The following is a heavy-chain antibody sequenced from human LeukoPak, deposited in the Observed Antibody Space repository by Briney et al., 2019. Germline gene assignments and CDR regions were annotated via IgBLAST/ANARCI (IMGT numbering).Heavy chain of an antibody. Sequence: GASVKVSCKASGYTFTDYWIHWVRQAPGQGLEWVGWINPISGDTYYAQTFQGRVTLTRGTSVSTAYMELSRLRSDDTAVYYCAKDVFKAATGDNFDYWGQGTLVTVSS. CDR2: INPISGDT. J-gene: IGHJ4*02. D-gene: IGHD6-13*01. CDR1: GYTFTDYW. CDR3: AKDVFKAATGDNFDY. V-gene: IGHV1-2*02.